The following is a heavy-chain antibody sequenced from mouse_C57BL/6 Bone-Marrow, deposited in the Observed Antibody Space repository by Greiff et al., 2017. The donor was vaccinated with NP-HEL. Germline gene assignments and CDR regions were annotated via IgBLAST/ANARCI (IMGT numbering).Heavy chain of an antibody. V-gene: IGHV1-55*01. CDR2: IYPGSGST. Sequence: VQLQQPGAELVKPGASVKMSCKASGYTFTSYWITWVKQRPGQGLEWIGDIYPGSGSTNYNEKFKSKATLTVDTSSSTAYMQLSSLTSEDSAVYYSARGKVPLRREGYYAMDYWGQGTSVTVSS. CDR3: ARGKVPLRREGYYAMDY. CDR1: GYTFTSYW. J-gene: IGHJ4*01. D-gene: IGHD1-2*01.